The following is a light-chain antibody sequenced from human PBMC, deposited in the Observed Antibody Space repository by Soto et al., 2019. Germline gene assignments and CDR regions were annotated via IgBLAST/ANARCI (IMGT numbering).Light chain of an antibody. V-gene: IGLV2-14*01. J-gene: IGLJ1*01. CDR3: YSYTTSSTYV. CDR2: HVS. CDR1: SSDVGGYNY. Sequence: QSALTQPASVSGAPGQPITISCTGTSSDVGGYNYVSWYQQHPAKVPKLMIYHVSNRPSGVSDRFSGSKSGNTASLTISGLQAEDEGDYYCYSYTTSSTYVFGTGTKVTVL.